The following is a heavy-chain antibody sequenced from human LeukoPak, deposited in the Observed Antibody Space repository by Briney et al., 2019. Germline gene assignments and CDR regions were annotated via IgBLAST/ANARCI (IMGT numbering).Heavy chain of an antibody. J-gene: IGHJ4*02. D-gene: IGHD3-10*01. CDR3: ARGSRSGDY. CDR1: GYTFINYD. CDR2: LNPTGGNT. Sequence: SVKVSCRTSGYTFINYDINWVRQATGGGLEWMGWLNPTGGNTGYAQKFQGRITITRDISTNTASMELSSLRSEDTAVYYCARGSRSGDYWGQGTQVAVSS. V-gene: IGHV1-8*01.